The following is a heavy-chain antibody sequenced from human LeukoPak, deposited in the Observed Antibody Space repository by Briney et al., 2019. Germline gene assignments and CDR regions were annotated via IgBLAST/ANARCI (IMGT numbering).Heavy chain of an antibody. CDR3: AGYDHSNYLAY. CDR2: ISNSGSA. CDR1: GVSISTNY. D-gene: IGHD3-16*01. V-gene: IGHV4-59*13. Sequence: SETLSLTCTVSGVSISTNYWNWIRQSPEKGLEWIGYISNSGSADRHPSLKSRVTISPDPSKNQLSLSLNSVTAADTAVYFCAGYDHSNYLAYWGQGARVTVSS. J-gene: IGHJ4*02.